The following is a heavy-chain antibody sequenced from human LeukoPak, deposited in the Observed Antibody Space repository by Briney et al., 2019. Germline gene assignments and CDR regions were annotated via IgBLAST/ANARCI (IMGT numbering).Heavy chain of an antibody. CDR1: GVSISSGGYY. CDR3: ARGPVRDYRNY. V-gene: IGHV4-31*03. CDR2: IYYSGST. J-gene: IGHJ4*02. D-gene: IGHD4-11*01. Sequence: SETLSLTCTVSGVSISSGGYYWSWIRQHPGKGLEWIGYIYYSGSTYYNPSLKSRLTISLDTSSNQFSLKLNSVTAADTAVYYCARGPVRDYRNYWGQGTLVTVSS.